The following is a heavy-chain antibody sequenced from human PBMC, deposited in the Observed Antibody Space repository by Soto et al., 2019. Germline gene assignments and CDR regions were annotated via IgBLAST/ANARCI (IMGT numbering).Heavy chain of an antibody. D-gene: IGHD2-15*01. J-gene: IGHJ5*02. CDR2: ISSSSSYI. V-gene: IGHV3-21*01. Sequence: EVQLVESGGGLVKPGGSLRLSCAASGFTFSSYSMNWVRQAPGKGLEWVSSISSSSSYIYYADSVKGRFTISRDNAKNSLYLQMNSLRAEDTAVYYCARDLAGYCSGGSCYSRWFDPWGQGTLVTVSS. CDR3: ARDLAGYCSGGSCYSRWFDP. CDR1: GFTFSSYS.